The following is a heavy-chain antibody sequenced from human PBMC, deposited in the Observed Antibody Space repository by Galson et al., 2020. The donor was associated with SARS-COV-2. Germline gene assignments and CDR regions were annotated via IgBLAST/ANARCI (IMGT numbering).Heavy chain of an antibody. CDR3: ARDRGLATAGGMDV. J-gene: IGHJ6*02. Sequence: SETLSLTCTVSGDSIVSMRSYYWSWIRQSPGKGLEWIGYVYYSGSVFYSPSFASRISIPVNTSKNQVSLRLQSVTAADTAVYYCARDRGLATAGGMDVWGPGTAVTVSS. CDR2: VYYSGSV. V-gene: IGHV4-61*01. CDR1: GDSIVSMRSYY. D-gene: IGHD6-13*01.